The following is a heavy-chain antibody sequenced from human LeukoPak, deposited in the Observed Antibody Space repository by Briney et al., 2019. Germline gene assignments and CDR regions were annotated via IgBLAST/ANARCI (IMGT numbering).Heavy chain of an antibody. CDR3: ARSRRGGYSYGLRLDY. J-gene: IGHJ4*02. V-gene: IGHV1-8*01. Sequence: GASVKVSCKASGYTFTSYDINWVRQATGQGLEWMGWMNPNSGNTGYAQKFQGRVTMTRNTSISTAYMELSSLRSEDTAVYYCARSRRGGYSYGLRLDYWGQGTLVTVSS. CDR1: GYTFTSYD. D-gene: IGHD5-18*01. CDR2: MNPNSGNT.